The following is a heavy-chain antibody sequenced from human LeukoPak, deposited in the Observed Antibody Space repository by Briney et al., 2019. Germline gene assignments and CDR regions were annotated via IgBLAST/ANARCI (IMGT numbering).Heavy chain of an antibody. CDR3: ARQGYSGHSQGAADY. V-gene: IGHV1-18*01. CDR1: GYTFSIYG. J-gene: IGHJ4*02. D-gene: IGHD4-23*01. Sequence: ASVRVSCKASGYTFSIYGFSWVRQAPGQGLVWMGWISAYNGNTNYAQKFQGRVAMTTDTSTSTAHMELRSLRSDDTAVYYCARQGYSGHSQGAADYWGQGTLVTVSS. CDR2: ISAYNGNT.